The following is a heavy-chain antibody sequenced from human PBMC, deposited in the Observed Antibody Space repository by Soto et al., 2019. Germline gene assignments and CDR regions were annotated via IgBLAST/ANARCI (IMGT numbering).Heavy chain of an antibody. CDR1: GGSISSGDYY. CDR3: ARGEVVAEADSWGGWFDP. J-gene: IGHJ5*02. V-gene: IGHV4-30-4*01. CDR2: IYYSGST. Sequence: QVQLQESGPGLVKPSQTLSLTCTVSGGSISSGDYYWSWIRQPPGKGLEWIGYIYYSGSTYYNPSLKSRDTISLGTSKSPFSLKLGSVAAADTAVYYCARGEVVAEADSWGGWFDPWGQGTLVTVSS. D-gene: IGHD6-13*01.